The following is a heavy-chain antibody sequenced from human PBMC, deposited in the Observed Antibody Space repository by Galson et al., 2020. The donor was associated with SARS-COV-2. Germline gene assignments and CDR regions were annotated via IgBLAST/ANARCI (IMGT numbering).Heavy chain of an antibody. CDR1: GFTFSSYA. V-gene: IGHV3-30*04. Sequence: GESLKISCAASGFTFSSYAMHWVRQAPGKGLEWVAVISYDGSNKYYADSVKGRFTISRDNSKNTLYLQMNSLRAEDTAVYYCARDRVYYDSSENYYYYGMDVWGQGTTVTVSS. CDR3: ARDRVYYDSSENYYYYGMDV. D-gene: IGHD3-22*01. CDR2: ISYDGSNK. J-gene: IGHJ6*02.